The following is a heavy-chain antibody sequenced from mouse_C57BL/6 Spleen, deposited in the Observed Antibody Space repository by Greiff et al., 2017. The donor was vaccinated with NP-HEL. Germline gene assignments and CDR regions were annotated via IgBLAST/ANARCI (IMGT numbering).Heavy chain of an antibody. CDR2: INPNNGGT. CDR1: GYTFTDYY. Sequence: EVQLQQSGPELVKPGASVKISCKASGYTFTDYYMNWVKQSHGKSLEWIGDINPNNGGTSYNQKFKGKATLTVDKSSSTAYMELRSLTSEDSAVYYCARWPNYGNYPGCFDVWGTGTTVTVSS. V-gene: IGHV1-26*01. CDR3: ARWPNYGNYPGCFDV. D-gene: IGHD2-1*01. J-gene: IGHJ1*03.